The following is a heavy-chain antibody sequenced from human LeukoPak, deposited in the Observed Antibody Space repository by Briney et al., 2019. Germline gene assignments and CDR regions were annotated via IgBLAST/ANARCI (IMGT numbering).Heavy chain of an antibody. CDR1: GFTVSSNY. D-gene: IGHD6-13*01. CDR2: IWYDGSNK. V-gene: IGHV3-33*08. CDR3: ARDLYSSSWYYAFDI. J-gene: IGHJ3*02. Sequence: GGSLRLSCAASGFTVSSNYMSWVRQAPGKGLEWVAVIWYDGSNKYYADSVKGRFTISRDNSKNTLYLQMNSLRAEDTAVYYCARDLYSSSWYYAFDIWGQGTMVTVSS.